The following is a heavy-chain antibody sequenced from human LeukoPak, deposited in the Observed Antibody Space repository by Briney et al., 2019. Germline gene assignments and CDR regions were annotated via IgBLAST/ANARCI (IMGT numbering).Heavy chain of an antibody. J-gene: IGHJ4*02. CDR1: GYTFTSYG. V-gene: IGHV1-2*02. CDR3: ARSYSYDSSGYYGAK. D-gene: IGHD3-22*01. Sequence: GASVKVSCKASGYTFTSYGISWVRQAPGQGPEWMGWINPNSGGTNYAQKFQGRVTMTRDTSISTAYMEVSSLRSDDTAVYYCARSYSYDSSGYYGAKWGQGTLVTVSS. CDR2: INPNSGGT.